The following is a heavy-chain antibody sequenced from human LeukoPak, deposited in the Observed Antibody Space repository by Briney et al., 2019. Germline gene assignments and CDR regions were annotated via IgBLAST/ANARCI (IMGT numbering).Heavy chain of an antibody. Sequence: SGGSLRLSCAASGFTFSDYYMSWIGQAPGKGLEWVSYISSSGSTIYYADSVKGRFTISRDNAKNSLYLQMNSLRAEDTAVYYCARDQYSYYYFDYWGQGTLVTVSS. CDR1: GFTFSDYY. V-gene: IGHV3-11*04. CDR2: ISSSGSTI. J-gene: IGHJ4*02. CDR3: ARDQYSYYYFDY. D-gene: IGHD5-18*01.